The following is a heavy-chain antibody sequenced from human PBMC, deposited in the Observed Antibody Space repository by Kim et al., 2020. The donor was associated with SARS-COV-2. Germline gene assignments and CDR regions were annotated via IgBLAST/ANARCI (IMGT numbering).Heavy chain of an antibody. Sequence: SFHGQVTISADKSINTAYLQWNSLKASDTAMYYCARHQSNAAVVVAEFDYWGQGTLVTVSS. CDR3: ARHQSNAAVVVAEFDY. J-gene: IGHJ4*02. D-gene: IGHD2-15*01. V-gene: IGHV5-51*01.